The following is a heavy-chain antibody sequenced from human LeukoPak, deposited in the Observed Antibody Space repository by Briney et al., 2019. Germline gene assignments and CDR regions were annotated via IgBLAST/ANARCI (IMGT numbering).Heavy chain of an antibody. CDR2: ISYDGSNK. Sequence: HPGGSLRLSCAASGFTFSSYAMHWVRQAPGKGLEWVAVISYDGSNKYYADSVKGRFTISRDNSKNTLYLQMNSLRAEDTAVYYCANPRAPDAFDIWGQGTMVTVSS. V-gene: IGHV3-30*04. CDR3: ANPRAPDAFDI. CDR1: GFTFSSYA. J-gene: IGHJ3*02.